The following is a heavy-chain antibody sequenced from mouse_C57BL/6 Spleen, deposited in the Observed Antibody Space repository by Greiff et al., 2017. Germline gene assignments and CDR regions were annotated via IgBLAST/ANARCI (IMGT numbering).Heavy chain of an antibody. CDR1: GFTFSNYW. D-gene: IGHD1-1*01. CDR3: SYYGSSWPWFAY. CDR2: IRLKSDNYAT. J-gene: IGHJ3*01. V-gene: IGHV6-3*01. Sequence: EVQLVESGGGLVQPGGSMKLSCVASGFTFSNYWMNWVRQSPEKGLEWVAQIRLKSDNYATHYAESVKGRFTISRDDSKSSVYLQMNNLSAEDTGIYYCSYYGSSWPWFAYWGQGTLVTVSA.